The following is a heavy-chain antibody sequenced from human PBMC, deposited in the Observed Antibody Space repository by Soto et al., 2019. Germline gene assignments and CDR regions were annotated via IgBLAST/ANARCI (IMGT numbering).Heavy chain of an antibody. CDR2: IYYSGST. J-gene: IGHJ4*02. D-gene: IGHD1-1*01. CDR1: GGSISSGGYY. Sequence: PSETLSLTCTVSGGSISSGGYYWSWIRQHPGKGLEWIGYIYYSGSTYYNPSLKSRVTISVDTSKNQFSLKLSSVTAADTAVYYCARYISTWNDGAFDYRGPGTLVTVSS. V-gene: IGHV4-31*03. CDR3: ARYISTWNDGAFDY.